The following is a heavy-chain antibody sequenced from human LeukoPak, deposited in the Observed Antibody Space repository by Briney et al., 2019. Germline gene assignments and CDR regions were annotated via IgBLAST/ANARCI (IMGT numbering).Heavy chain of an antibody. CDR3: AKDVSLLWFGELSV. J-gene: IGHJ4*02. V-gene: IGHV3-23*01. CDR1: GFTFSSYA. Sequence: GGSLRLSCAASGFTFSSYAMSWVRQAPRKGLDGVSAISGSGGSTYYADSVKGRFNISRDNSKNTLYLQMNSLRAEDTAVYYCAKDVSLLWFGELSVWGQGTLVTVSS. D-gene: IGHD3-10*01. CDR2: ISGSGGST.